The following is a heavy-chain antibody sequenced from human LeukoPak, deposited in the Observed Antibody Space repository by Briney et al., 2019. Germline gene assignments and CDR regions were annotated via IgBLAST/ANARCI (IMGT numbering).Heavy chain of an antibody. J-gene: IGHJ4*02. CDR2: INPNSGGT. Sequence: GASVKVSCKASGYTFTSYYMHWVRQAPGQGLEWMGRINPNSGGTNYAQKFQGRVTMTRDTSISTAYMELNRLRSDDTAVYYCARDLSDYDSSGYYVFDYWGQGTLVTVSS. V-gene: IGHV1-2*06. CDR1: GYTFTSYY. CDR3: ARDLSDYDSSGYYVFDY. D-gene: IGHD3-22*01.